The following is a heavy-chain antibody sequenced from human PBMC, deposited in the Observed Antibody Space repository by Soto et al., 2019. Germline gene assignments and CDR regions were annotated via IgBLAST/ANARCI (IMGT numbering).Heavy chain of an antibody. D-gene: IGHD6-19*01. CDR3: ARVRGSRGWAG. J-gene: IGHJ4*02. CDR2: IYYSGST. CDR1: GGSVSSGSYY. Sequence: QVQLQESGPGLVKPSETLSLTCTVSGGSVSSGSYYWSWIRQPPGKGLEWSGYIYYSGSTNYNPSLKSRGTIPVDTAKNQFSLKLSSVTAADTAVDYCARVRGSRGWAGWGQGTLVTVSA. V-gene: IGHV4-61*01.